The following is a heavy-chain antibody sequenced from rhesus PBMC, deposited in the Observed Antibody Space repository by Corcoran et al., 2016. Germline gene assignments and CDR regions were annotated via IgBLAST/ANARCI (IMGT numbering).Heavy chain of an antibody. D-gene: IGHD3-16*01. Sequence: EVQLVESGGGLVQPGGSLRLSWAASGFNFRSYWMYWVRQGPGKGLEWVSRFSGDGNSTTYADSVKGRFTISRENAKNSLYLQMNSLRAEDTAVYYCAKEDYIGFDYWGQGVLVTVSS. V-gene: IGHV3-119*01. CDR2: FSGDGNST. CDR1: GFNFRSYW. CDR3: AKEDYIGFDY. J-gene: IGHJ4*01.